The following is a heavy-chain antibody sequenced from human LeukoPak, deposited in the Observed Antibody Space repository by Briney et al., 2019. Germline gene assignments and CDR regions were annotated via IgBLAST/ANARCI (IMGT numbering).Heavy chain of an antibody. CDR3: ARMNYVSSGWGAPFDY. D-gene: IGHD1-7*01. CDR1: GFTFSAYW. J-gene: IGHJ4*02. Sequence: GGPLRLSCAASGFTFSAYWMHWVRQSPGKGLVWVSRINSDGSSTDYADSVKGRFTISRDNAKNSLYLQMNSLRAEDTAVYYCARMNYVSSGWGAPFDYWGQGTLVTVSS. V-gene: IGHV3-74*01. CDR2: INSDGSST.